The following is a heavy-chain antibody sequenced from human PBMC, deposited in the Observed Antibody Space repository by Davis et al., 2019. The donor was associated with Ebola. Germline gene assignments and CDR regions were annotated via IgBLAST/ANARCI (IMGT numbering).Heavy chain of an antibody. CDR3: LRDYLFALDI. CDR2: IGTRGDPT. V-gene: IGHV3-48*02. CDR1: GFTFSSYT. J-gene: IGHJ3*02. Sequence: GSLRLSCAASGFTFSSYTMNWVRQAPGKGLEWVSYIGTRGDPTVYADSVKGRFTVSRDDANNSLSLLMNSLRDEDTAIYYCLRDYLFALDIWGQGTMVTVSS.